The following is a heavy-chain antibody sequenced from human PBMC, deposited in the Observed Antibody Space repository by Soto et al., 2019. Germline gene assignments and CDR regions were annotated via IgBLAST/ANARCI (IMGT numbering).Heavy chain of an antibody. Sequence: EVQLVESGGGLVQPGGSLRLSCVAAGFNISANWMSWVRQAPGKGLEWVANIKQDGGEKNYVDSVKGRFTISRDNADNSLFLQMNSLRADDTAVYYWARGQGWADYWGQGTLVTVSS. CDR3: ARGQGWADY. CDR2: IKQDGGEK. D-gene: IGHD6-19*01. V-gene: IGHV3-7*01. J-gene: IGHJ4*02. CDR1: GFNISANW.